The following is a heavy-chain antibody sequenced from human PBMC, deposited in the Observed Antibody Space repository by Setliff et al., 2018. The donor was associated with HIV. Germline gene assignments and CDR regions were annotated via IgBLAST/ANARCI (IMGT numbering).Heavy chain of an antibody. Sequence: PSETLSLTCFVSGGPISSSSYYWGWIRQPPGKGLEWIGSIYYTGSTNCNPSLKSRVTISVDTSKNQFSLKLRSVTAADTAVYYCARGLPTTGPDFWGQGTLVTVSS. CDR3: ARGLPTTGPDF. D-gene: IGHD2-8*01. V-gene: IGHV4-39*07. CDR2: IYYTGST. J-gene: IGHJ4*02. CDR1: GGPISSSSYY.